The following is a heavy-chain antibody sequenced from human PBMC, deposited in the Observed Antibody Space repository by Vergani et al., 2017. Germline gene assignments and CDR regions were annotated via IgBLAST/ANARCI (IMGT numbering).Heavy chain of an antibody. J-gene: IGHJ3*02. Sequence: EVQLVESGGGLVQPGGSLRLSCAASGFTFSSYDMHWVRQATGKGLEWVSAIGTAGDTYYPGSVKGRFTISRENAKNSLYLQMNSLRAGDTAVYYCARGYGVGALDIWGQGTMVTVSS. CDR1: GFTFSSYD. CDR2: IGTAGDT. CDR3: ARGYGVGALDI. V-gene: IGHV3-13*01. D-gene: IGHD4-17*01.